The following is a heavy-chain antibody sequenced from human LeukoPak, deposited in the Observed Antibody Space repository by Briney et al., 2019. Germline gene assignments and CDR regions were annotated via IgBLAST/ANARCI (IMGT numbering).Heavy chain of an antibody. CDR2: INSNRGGT. Sequence: GPSVKVSCKASGYTFNGYYLHWVRRAPAQGLEWMGWINSNRGGTNYAQKFQGRGTMNRDTSISTAYMELSRLRSDDTAVYYCARWMTTVITPDYWGQGTLVTVSS. D-gene: IGHD4-11*01. J-gene: IGHJ4*02. CDR1: GYTFNGYY. V-gene: IGHV1-2*02. CDR3: ARWMTTVITPDY.